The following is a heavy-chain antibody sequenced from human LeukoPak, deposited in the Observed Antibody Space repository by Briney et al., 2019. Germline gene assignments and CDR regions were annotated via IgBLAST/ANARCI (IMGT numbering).Heavy chain of an antibody. D-gene: IGHD5-24*01. J-gene: IGHJ4*02. Sequence: GGSLRLSCAASGFTFSNFWMNWVRQAPGKGLEWVANIKQDGSVKHYVDSVKGRFTLSRDNSKNTLYLQMNSLRAEDTAVYYCARVYNTDYAYFDYWGQGTLVTVSS. CDR3: ARVYNTDYAYFDY. CDR2: IKQDGSVK. V-gene: IGHV3-7*01. CDR1: GFTFSNFW.